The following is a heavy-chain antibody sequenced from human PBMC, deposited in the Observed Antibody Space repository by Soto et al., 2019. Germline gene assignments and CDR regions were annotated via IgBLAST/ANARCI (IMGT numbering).Heavy chain of an antibody. CDR3: ARDNPADRGNFDF. CDR2: IYYSGST. V-gene: IGHV4-30-4*01. CDR1: GGSISSGDSY. D-gene: IGHD3-10*01. J-gene: IGHJ4*02. Sequence: LSLTCSVSGGSISSGDSYWSWIRQPPGKGLEWIGFIYYSGSTYYNPSLKSRVSISVDTSKNQFSLKLSSVTAADTAVYYCARDNPADRGNFDFWGQGTRVTVSS.